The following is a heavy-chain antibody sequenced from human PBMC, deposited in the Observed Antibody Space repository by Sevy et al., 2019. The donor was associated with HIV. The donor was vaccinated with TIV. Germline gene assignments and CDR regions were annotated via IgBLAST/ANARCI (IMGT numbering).Heavy chain of an antibody. CDR2: IKSKYDSGTT. Sequence: GGSLRLSCAASGFSFNSYDMNWVRQAPGKGLEWVGRIKSKYDSGTTDYAAPVKGRCTVSRDDSKNTVYLQMNSLKAEDTAIYYCATGGYYFDYWGQGTLVTVSS. V-gene: IGHV3-15*07. J-gene: IGHJ4*02. CDR3: ATGGYYFDY. CDR1: GFSFNSYD. D-gene: IGHD3-22*01.